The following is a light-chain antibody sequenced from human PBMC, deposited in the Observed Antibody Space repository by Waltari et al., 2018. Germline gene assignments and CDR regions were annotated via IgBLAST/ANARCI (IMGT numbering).Light chain of an antibody. CDR1: SSAVGGFDY. Sequence: QSALTQPPSASGSPGQSVTISCTGTSSAVGGFDYVSWYQQHPGKVPRLMIYEVSKRPSGVPDRFSGSKSGNTASLTVSGLQVEDEADYYCCSYTGTATFLLFGGGTKLTVL. CDR2: EVS. J-gene: IGLJ2*01. CDR3: CSYTGTATFLL. V-gene: IGLV2-8*01.